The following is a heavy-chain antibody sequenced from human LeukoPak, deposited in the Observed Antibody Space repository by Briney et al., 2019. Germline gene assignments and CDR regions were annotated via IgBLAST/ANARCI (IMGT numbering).Heavy chain of an antibody. Sequence: SETLSLTCAVSGYSISSGYYWGWIRQPPGKGLEWIGSIYHSGSTYYNPSLKSRVTISVDTSKNQFSLKLSSVTAADTAVYYCARGVHDFWSGYYNWFDPWGQGTLVTVSS. J-gene: IGHJ5*02. V-gene: IGHV4-38-2*01. CDR1: GYSISSGYY. D-gene: IGHD3-3*01. CDR3: ARGVHDFWSGYYNWFDP. CDR2: IYHSGST.